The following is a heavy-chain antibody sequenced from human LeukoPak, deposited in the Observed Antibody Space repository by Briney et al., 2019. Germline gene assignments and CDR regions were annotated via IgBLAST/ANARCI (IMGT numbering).Heavy chain of an antibody. J-gene: IGHJ6*01. Sequence: ASVKVSCKASGYTFTSYGISWVRQAPGQGLEWMGWISAYNGNTNYAQKLQGRVTMTTDTSTSTAYMELRSLISGDTAVYYCARDRYYAPRPPYYYYYYGMDVWGKATTVTVYS. D-gene: IGHD2/OR15-2a*01. CDR1: GYTFTSYG. CDR2: ISAYNGNT. V-gene: IGHV1-18*04. CDR3: ARDRYYAPRPPYYYYYYGMDV.